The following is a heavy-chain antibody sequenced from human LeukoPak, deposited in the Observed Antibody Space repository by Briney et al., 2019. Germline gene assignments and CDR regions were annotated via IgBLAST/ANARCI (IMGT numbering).Heavy chain of an antibody. Sequence: ASVKVSCKASGGTFSSYAISWVRQAPGQGLEWMGGIIPIFGTANYAQKFQGRVTMTRNTSISTAYMELSSLRSEDTAVYYCARAPYGDYPLDYWGQGTLVTVSS. CDR2: IIPIFGTA. V-gene: IGHV1-69*05. D-gene: IGHD4-17*01. CDR1: GGTFSSYA. J-gene: IGHJ4*02. CDR3: ARAPYGDYPLDY.